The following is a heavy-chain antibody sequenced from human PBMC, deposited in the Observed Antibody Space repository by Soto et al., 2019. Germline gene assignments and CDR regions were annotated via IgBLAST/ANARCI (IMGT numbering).Heavy chain of an antibody. J-gene: IGHJ4*02. CDR2: INHSGST. CDR3: ARDGTHYFYY. V-gene: IGHV4-34*01. CDR1: GGSFSGYY. Sequence: QVQLQQWGAGLLKPSETLSLTCAVYGGSFSGYYWSWIRQPPGKGLEWIGEINHSGSTNYNPSLKSRVTISVDTSKNQFSLKLSSVTAADTAVYYCARDGTHYFYYWGQGTLVTVSS.